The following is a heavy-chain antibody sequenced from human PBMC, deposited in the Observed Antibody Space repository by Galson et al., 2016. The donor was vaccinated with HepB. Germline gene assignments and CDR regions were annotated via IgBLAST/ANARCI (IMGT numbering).Heavy chain of an antibody. Sequence: SETLSLTCTVSDDSISSSSYYWGWIRQPPGKGLEWIGDVYYTGNNYCNPSLKSRVTMSVDTSKSQFSLKLTSVTAADTAIYFCARRIVGGAPWTHWGQGRVGSVAS. CDR2: VYYTGNN. D-gene: IGHD1-26*01. J-gene: IGHJ4*02. CDR3: ARRIVGGAPWTH. V-gene: IGHV4-39*01. CDR1: DDSISSSSYY.